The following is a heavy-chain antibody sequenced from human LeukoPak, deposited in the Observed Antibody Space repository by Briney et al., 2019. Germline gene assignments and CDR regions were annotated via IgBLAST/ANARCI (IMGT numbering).Heavy chain of an antibody. CDR3: ATWGIGYFDY. D-gene: IGHD6-13*01. CDR1: GGTFSSYA. V-gene: IGHV1-69*04. J-gene: IGHJ4*02. CDR2: IIPFLGIA. Sequence: SVKVSCKASGGTFSSYAISGVRQAPGQGLEWMGRIIPFLGIANCAQKFQGRVTINADNSTSTAYIELSSLRSEDTAVYYCATWGIGYFDYLGQGTLVTVSS.